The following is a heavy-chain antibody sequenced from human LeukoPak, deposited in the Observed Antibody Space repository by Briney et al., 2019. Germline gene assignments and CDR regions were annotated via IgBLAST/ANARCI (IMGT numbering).Heavy chain of an antibody. Sequence: ASAKVSCKASGGTFSSYAISWVRQAPGQGLEWMGGIIPIFGTANYAQKFQGRVTITADESTSTAYMELSSLRSEDTAVYYCAREIVVVPVYGMDVWGQGTTVTVSS. V-gene: IGHV1-69*13. CDR2: IIPIFGTA. D-gene: IGHD2-2*01. J-gene: IGHJ6*02. CDR1: GGTFSSYA. CDR3: AREIVVVPVYGMDV.